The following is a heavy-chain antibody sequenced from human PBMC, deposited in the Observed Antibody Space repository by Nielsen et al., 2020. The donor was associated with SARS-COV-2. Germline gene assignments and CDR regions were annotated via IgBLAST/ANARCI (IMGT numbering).Heavy chain of an antibody. J-gene: IGHJ4*02. CDR1: GYTFTSYA. D-gene: IGHD2-15*01. V-gene: IGHV1-8*02. CDR3: ARGRGYCSGGSCQYYFDY. Sequence: ASVKVSCKASGYTFTSYAMHWVRQAPGQGLEWMGWMNPNSGNTGYAQKFQGRVTMTRNTSISTAYMELSSLRSEDTAVYYCARGRGYCSGGSCQYYFDYWGQGTLVTVSS. CDR2: MNPNSGNT.